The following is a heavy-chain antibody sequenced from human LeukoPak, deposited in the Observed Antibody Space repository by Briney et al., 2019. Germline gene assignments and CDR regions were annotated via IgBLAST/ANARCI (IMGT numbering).Heavy chain of an antibody. Sequence: GGSLRLSCAASGFSFTDYYMSWIRQAPGKGLEWVSYISSSGSAIYYADSVQGRFTISRDNARNSMFLQMDGLRAEDTAMYYCATDIVATSGDYWGQGTLVTVSS. CDR2: ISSSGSAI. J-gene: IGHJ4*02. CDR3: ATDIVATSGDY. CDR1: GFSFTDYY. D-gene: IGHD5-12*01. V-gene: IGHV3-11*01.